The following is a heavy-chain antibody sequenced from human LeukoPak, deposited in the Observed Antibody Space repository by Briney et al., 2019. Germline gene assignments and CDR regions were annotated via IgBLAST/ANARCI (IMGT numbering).Heavy chain of an antibody. D-gene: IGHD3-10*01. CDR3: ARVGGRGTYYYYGMDV. CDR2: SDPEDGER. Sequence: RASVKVSCKVSGKTLSDLSIHWLRQPPGKGLEWLGGSDPEDGERIYAQMFQGRVTMTEDTSIDTAYMELSSLRSEDTAVYYCARVGGRGTYYYYGMDVWGQGTTVTVSS. V-gene: IGHV1-24*01. J-gene: IGHJ6*02. CDR1: GKTLSDLS.